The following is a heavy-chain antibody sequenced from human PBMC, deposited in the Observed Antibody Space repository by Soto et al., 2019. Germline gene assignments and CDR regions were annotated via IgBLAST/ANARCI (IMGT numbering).Heavy chain of an antibody. J-gene: IGHJ4*02. CDR1: GGSISSSSYY. Sequence: SETLSLTCTVSGGSISSSSYYWGWIRQPPGKGLEWIGSIYYSGSTYYNPSLKSRVTISVDTSKNQFSLKLSSVTAADTAVYYCARSVAAAGSEDDYWGQGTLVTVSS. CDR2: IYYSGST. D-gene: IGHD6-13*01. V-gene: IGHV4-39*01. CDR3: ARSVAAAGSEDDY.